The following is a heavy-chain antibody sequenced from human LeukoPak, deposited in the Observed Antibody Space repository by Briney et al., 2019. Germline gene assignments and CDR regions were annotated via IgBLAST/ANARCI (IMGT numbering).Heavy chain of an antibody. Sequence: SVKVSCKASGVTFSSYAISWVRQAPGQGLEWMGGIIPIFGTANYAQKFQGRVTITTHESTSTAYMELSSLRSEDTAVYYCAREGRITIFGVVKKAYYYMDVWGKGTTVTVSS. J-gene: IGHJ6*03. CDR3: AREGRITIFGVVKKAYYYMDV. D-gene: IGHD3-3*01. CDR1: GVTFSSYA. CDR2: IIPIFGTA. V-gene: IGHV1-69*05.